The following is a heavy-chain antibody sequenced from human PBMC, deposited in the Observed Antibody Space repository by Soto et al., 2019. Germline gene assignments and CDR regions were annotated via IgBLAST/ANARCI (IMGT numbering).Heavy chain of an antibody. CDR3: ARGSASDFDY. D-gene: IGHD1-26*01. Sequence: SETLSLTCTVSGGSISSYYWSWIRQPPGKGLEWIGYIYYSGSTNYNPSLKSRVTISVDTSKNQFSLKLSSVTAADTAVYYCARGSASDFDYWGQGTLVTVSS. J-gene: IGHJ4*02. V-gene: IGHV4-59*08. CDR2: IYYSGST. CDR1: GGSISSYY.